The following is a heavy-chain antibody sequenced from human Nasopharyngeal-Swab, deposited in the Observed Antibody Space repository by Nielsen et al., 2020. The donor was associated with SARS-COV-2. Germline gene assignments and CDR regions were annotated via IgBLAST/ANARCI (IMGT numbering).Heavy chain of an antibody. CDR1: GFTFSSYG. D-gene: IGHD6-13*01. Sequence: GSLRLSCAGSGFTFSSYGMHWVRQAPGKGLEWVAVIWYDGSNKYYADSVKGRFTISRDNSKNTLYLQMNSLRAEDTAVYYCARERYSSSWYFDYWGQGTLVTVSS. J-gene: IGHJ4*02. CDR2: IWYDGSNK. V-gene: IGHV3-33*08. CDR3: ARERYSSSWYFDY.